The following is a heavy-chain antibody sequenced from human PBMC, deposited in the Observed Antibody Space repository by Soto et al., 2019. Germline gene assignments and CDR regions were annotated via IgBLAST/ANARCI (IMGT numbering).Heavy chain of an antibody. D-gene: IGHD2-15*01. CDR3: ARAGSYCSGGSCSFAY. J-gene: IGHJ4*02. Sequence: QVQLVQSGADLKKPGASVKVSCKTSGYTFSGHFLQWVRQAPGAGPEWMGWINPNTGNTKYGQKLEGRVTMTRDMSSSTAYMELTRLTGDETAVYFCARAGSYCSGGSCSFAYLGQGSLVTVSS. CDR2: INPNTGNT. V-gene: IGHV1-2*02. CDR1: GYTFSGHF.